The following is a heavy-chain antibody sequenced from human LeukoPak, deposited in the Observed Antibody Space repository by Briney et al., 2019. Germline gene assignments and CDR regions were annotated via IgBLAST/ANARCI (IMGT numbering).Heavy chain of an antibody. CDR2: IIPIFGTA. CDR1: GGTFSSYA. V-gene: IGHV1-69*06. J-gene: IGHJ4*02. Sequence: ASVTVSCKASGGTFSSYAISWVRQAPGQGLEWMGGIIPIFGTANYAQKFQGRVTITADKSTSTACMELSSLRSEDTAVYYCARAYYHDSSDYYFPLDYWGQGTLVTVSS. CDR3: ARAYYHDSSDYYFPLDY. D-gene: IGHD3-22*01.